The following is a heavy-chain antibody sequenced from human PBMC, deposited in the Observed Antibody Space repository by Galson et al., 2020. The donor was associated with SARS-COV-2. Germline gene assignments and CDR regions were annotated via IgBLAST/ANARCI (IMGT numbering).Heavy chain of an antibody. V-gene: IGHV3-48*01. CDR2: ISSSSSTI. J-gene: IGHJ6*03. CDR1: GFTFSSYS. CDR3: ARAPDYYYYYMDV. Sequence: GESLKIPCAAPGFTFSSYSMNWVRQAPGKGLEWVSYISSSSSTIYYAESVKGRFTISRDNAKNSLYLQMNSLRAEDTAVYYCARAPDYYYYYMDVWGKGTTVTISS.